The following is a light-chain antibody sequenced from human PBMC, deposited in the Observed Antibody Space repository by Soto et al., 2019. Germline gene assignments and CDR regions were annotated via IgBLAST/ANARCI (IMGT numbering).Light chain of an antibody. V-gene: IGLV2-8*01. CDR2: EVT. CDR3: SSYAASNNFYFV. Sequence: QSALTQPPSASGSPGQSVTISCTGTSSDVGGYNYVSWYQQYPGRAPQLMMYEVTKRPSGVPDRFSGSKSGNTASLPVSGLQAEDEADYYCSSYAASNNFYFVFGGGTKLTVL. CDR1: SSDVGGYNY. J-gene: IGLJ3*02.